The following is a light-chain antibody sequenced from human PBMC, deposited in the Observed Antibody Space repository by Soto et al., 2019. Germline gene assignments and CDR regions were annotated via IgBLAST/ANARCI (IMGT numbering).Light chain of an antibody. CDR2: AAS. CDR1: QSISSY. J-gene: IGKJ1*01. V-gene: IGKV1-39*01. CDR3: QQSYSTPRK. Sequence: DIQMTQSPAARAASVGGGGTSACRASQSISSYLNWYQLKPGKAPKLLIYAASSLQSAVSSRFSGSGSATDFTLTISSLQPEDFATYYCQQSYSTPRKFGQGTQVDIK.